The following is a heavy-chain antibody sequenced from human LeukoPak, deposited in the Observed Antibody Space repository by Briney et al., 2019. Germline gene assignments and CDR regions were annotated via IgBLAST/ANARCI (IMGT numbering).Heavy chain of an antibody. CDR1: GYTFTSYT. D-gene: IGHD5-12*01. V-gene: IGHV1-3*01. CDR3: ARADIVATICFDY. Sequence: ASVKVSCKASGYTFTSYTMHWVRQAPGPRLEWMGWINAGNGNTKYSQTFQGRVTITRDTSASTAYMELSSLRSEDTAVYYCARADIVATICFDYWGQGTLVTVSS. CDR2: INAGNGNT. J-gene: IGHJ4*02.